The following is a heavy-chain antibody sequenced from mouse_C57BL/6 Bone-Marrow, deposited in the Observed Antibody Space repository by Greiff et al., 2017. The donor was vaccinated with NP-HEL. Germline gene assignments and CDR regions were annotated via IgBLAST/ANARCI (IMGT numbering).Heavy chain of an antibody. Sequence: QVQLQQSGADLVKPGASVKLSCKASGYTFTSYWMHWVKQRPGRGLEWIGRIDPNSGGTKFNEKFKTKATLTVDKPSSQAYMQLSSLTSEDSAVYYCARYYYGSRGWYFDVWGTGTTVTVSS. CDR2: IDPNSGGT. V-gene: IGHV1-72*01. D-gene: IGHD1-1*01. CDR3: ARYYYGSRGWYFDV. CDR1: GYTFTSYW. J-gene: IGHJ1*03.